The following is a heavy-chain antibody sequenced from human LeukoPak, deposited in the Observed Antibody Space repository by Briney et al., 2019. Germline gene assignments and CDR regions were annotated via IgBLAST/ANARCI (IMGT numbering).Heavy chain of an antibody. CDR1: GFTVSSNY. V-gene: IGHV3-66*02. D-gene: IGHD4-17*01. CDR2: TYSDGST. J-gene: IGHJ4*02. Sequence: GGSLRLSCAASGFTVSSNYMNWVRQAPGKGLEWVAVTYSDGSTYYTDSVKGRFTISRDNSKNTLHLQMNSLRAEDTAVYYCVRDWNGDYCFEYWGQGTLVTVSS. CDR3: VRDWNGDYCFEY.